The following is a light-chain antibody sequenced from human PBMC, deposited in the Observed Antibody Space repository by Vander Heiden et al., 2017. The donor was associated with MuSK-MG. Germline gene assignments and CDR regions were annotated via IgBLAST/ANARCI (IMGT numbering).Light chain of an antibody. CDR2: LNSDGSH. V-gene: IGLV4-69*02. CDR3: QTWATGIRV. CDR1: SGHSAYS. Sequence: QLVLTQSPSASASLGPSVKLTRTLSSGHSAYSIAWHQQQPEKGPRYLMKLNSDGSHTKGDGVPDRFSGSSSGAERYLTISSLQSDDEADYYCQTWATGIRVFGGGTKLTVL. J-gene: IGLJ3*02.